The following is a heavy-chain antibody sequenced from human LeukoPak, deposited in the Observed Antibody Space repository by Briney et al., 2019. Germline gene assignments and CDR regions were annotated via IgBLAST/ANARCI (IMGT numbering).Heavy chain of an antibody. V-gene: IGHV4-59*08. Sequence: SETLSLTCTFSGRSISTYYWSWVRQPPGRGLEWIGYIYYSGSTNYNPSLKSRVTISLKTSKNQFSLRLRAVTAAYTAVYYCARRGPPNYFDYWGQGSLVTVSS. D-gene: IGHD3-10*01. CDR1: GRSISTYY. J-gene: IGHJ4*02. CDR2: IYYSGST. CDR3: ARRGPPNYFDY.